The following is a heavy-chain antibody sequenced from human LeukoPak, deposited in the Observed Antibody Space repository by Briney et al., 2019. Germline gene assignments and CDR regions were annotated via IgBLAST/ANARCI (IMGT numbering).Heavy chain of an antibody. J-gene: IGHJ6*03. D-gene: IGHD3-9*01. CDR3: AITHYDILTGYHKYMGV. CDR2: IYYSGST. V-gene: IGHV4-39*02. Sequence: KSSETLSLTCTVSGGSISSSSYYWGWIRQPLGKGLEWIGSIYYSGSTYYNPSLKSRLTISVGSANNHFSLRVTSVTAADTAVYYCAITHYDILTGYHKYMGVWGKGTTVTISS. CDR1: GGSISSSSYY.